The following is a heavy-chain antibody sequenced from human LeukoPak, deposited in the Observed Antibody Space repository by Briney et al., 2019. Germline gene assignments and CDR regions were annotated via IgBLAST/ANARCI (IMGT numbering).Heavy chain of an antibody. CDR3: ARRESSGYYWYY. D-gene: IGHD3-22*01. CDR1: GFTFSSYS. Sequence: GGSLRLSCAASGFTFSSYSMNWVRQAPGKGLEWVSSISSSSSYIYYADSVKGRFTISRDNAKNSLYLQMNSLRAEDTAVYYCARRESSGYYWYYWGQGILVTVSS. CDR2: ISSSSSYI. V-gene: IGHV3-21*01. J-gene: IGHJ4*02.